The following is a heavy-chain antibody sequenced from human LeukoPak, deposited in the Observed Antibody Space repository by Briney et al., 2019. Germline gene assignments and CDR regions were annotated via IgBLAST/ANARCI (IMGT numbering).Heavy chain of an antibody. V-gene: IGHV4-31*03. CDR2: IYYSGST. CDR3: ARAIAVADTNDY. D-gene: IGHD6-19*01. CDR1: GVSISSGGYY. Sequence: SETLSLTCTVSGVSISSGGYYWSWIRQHPGKGLEWIGYIYYSGSTYYNPSLKSRVTISVDTSKNQFSLKLSFVTAADTAVYYCARAIAVADTNDYWGQGTLVTVSS. J-gene: IGHJ4*02.